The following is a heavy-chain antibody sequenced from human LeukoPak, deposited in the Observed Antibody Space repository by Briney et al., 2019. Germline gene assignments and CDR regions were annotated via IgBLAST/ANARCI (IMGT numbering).Heavy chain of an antibody. Sequence: GASVKVSCKASGGTFSSYAISWVRQAPGQGLEWMGGIIPIFGTANYAQKFQGRVTITADESTSTASMDLSSLRSEDTAVYYGARDSADRPLVGVAIRYYFDLWGQGTLVTVSS. CDR1: GGTFSSYA. V-gene: IGHV1-69*13. J-gene: IGHJ4*02. CDR2: IIPIFGTA. CDR3: ARDSADRPLVGVAIRYYFDL. D-gene: IGHD3-3*01.